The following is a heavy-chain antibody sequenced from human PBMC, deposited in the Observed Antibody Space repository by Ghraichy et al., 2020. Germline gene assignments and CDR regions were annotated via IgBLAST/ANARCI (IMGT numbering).Heavy chain of an antibody. J-gene: IGHJ5*02. D-gene: IGHD2-2*01. CDR2: IRSKAYGGTT. Sequence: GGSLRLSCTASGFTFGDYAMSWFRQAPGKGLEWVGFIRSKAYGGTTEYAASVKGRFTISRDDSKSIPYLQMNSLKTEDTAVYYCTRASPGSTSDGSLWFDPWGQGTLVTVSS. CDR1: GFTFGDYA. CDR3: TRASPGSTSDGSLWFDP. V-gene: IGHV3-49*03.